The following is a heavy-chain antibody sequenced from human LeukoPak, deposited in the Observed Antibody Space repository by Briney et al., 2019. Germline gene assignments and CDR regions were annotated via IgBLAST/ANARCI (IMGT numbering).Heavy chain of an antibody. CDR1: GFTFSSYG. J-gene: IGHJ4*02. V-gene: IGHV3-23*01. CDR2: MSGGGGST. CDR3: AKGGYYYDSTGYHYAGGDY. D-gene: IGHD3-22*01. Sequence: GGSLRLSCAASGFTFSSYGMSWVRQAPGKGLEWVSVMSGGGGSTYDADSVKGRFTISRDNSKDTLYLQMNSLRREDTAVYYCAKGGYYYDSTGYHYAGGDYWGQGTLVTVSS.